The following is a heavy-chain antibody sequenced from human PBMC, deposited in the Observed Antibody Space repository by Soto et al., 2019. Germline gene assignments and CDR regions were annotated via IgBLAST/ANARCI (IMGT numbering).Heavy chain of an antibody. CDR3: ARSGGLDRDFNY. J-gene: IGHJ4*02. CDR1: GGTFSSDS. Sequence: QGQLVQSGAEVKKPGSSVKVSCKASGGTFSSDSFSWVRQAPGQGLEWMGGIIPMFDTPIYAQKFQDRVTIAAXXSTSTAYMQLSSLRSGDTAVYYCARSGGLDRDFNYWGQGSLVTVSS. D-gene: IGHD2-15*01. V-gene: IGHV1-69*12. CDR2: IIPMFDTP.